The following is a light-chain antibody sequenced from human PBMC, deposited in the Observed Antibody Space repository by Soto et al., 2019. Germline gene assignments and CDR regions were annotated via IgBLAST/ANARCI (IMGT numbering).Light chain of an antibody. CDR3: QQRSNWPIT. Sequence: EIVLTQSQAPLSLSPPELASLXWRASQSVSSYLAWYQQKPGQAPRLLIYDASNRATGIPARFSGSGSGTDFTLTISSLEPEDFAVYYCQQRSNWPITFGQGTRLEI. CDR1: QSVSSY. CDR2: DAS. J-gene: IGKJ5*01. V-gene: IGKV3-11*01.